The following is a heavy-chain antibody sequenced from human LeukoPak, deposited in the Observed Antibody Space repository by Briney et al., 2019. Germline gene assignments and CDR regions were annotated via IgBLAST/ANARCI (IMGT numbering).Heavy chain of an antibody. CDR1: GFTFDDYA. V-gene: IGHV3-9*03. J-gene: IGHJ6*03. CDR3: AKGGGGRLMYYYYMDV. Sequence: GRSLRLSCAASGFTFDDYAIHWVRQAPGKGLEWVSGITWNSDSIDYADSVKSRFTISRDNAKNSLYLQMNSLRAEDMALYYCAKGGGGRLMYYYYMDVWGKGTTVTVSS. D-gene: IGHD3-16*01. CDR2: ITWNSDSI.